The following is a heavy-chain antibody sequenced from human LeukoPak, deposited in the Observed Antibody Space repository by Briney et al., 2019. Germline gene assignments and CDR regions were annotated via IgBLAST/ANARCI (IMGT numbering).Heavy chain of an antibody. CDR2: IKSKTDGGTT. CDR3: TTGRITMIVVDDAFDI. J-gene: IGHJ3*02. V-gene: IGHV3-15*01. CDR1: GFTFSNAW. D-gene: IGHD3-22*01. Sequence: GGSLRLSCAASGFTFSNAWMSWVRQAPGKGLEWVGRIKSKTDGGTTDYAAPVKGRFTISRDDSKNTLYLQMNSLKTEDTAVYYCTTGRITMIVVDDAFDIWGQGTMVTDSS.